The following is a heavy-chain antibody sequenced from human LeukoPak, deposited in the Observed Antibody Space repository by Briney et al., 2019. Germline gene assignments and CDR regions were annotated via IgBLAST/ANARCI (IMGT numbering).Heavy chain of an antibody. D-gene: IGHD3-22*01. CDR2: IIPIFGTA. V-gene: IGHV1-69*13. J-gene: IGHJ4*02. CDR3: ARVPDSSGYFDY. CDR1: GGTFSSCA. Sequence: ASVKVSCKASGGTFSSCAISWVRQAPGQGLEWMGGIIPIFGTANYAQKFQGRVTITADESTSTAYMELRSLRSDDTAVYYCARVPDSSGYFDYWGQGTLVTVSS.